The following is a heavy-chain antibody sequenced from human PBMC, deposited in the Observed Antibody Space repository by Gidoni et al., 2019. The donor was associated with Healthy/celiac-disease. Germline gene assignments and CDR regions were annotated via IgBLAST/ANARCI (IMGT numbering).Heavy chain of an antibody. CDR2: IYYSGST. CDR3: ARDAHRAVLRPKDYGSSGYFISYGMDV. J-gene: IGHJ6*02. D-gene: IGHD3-22*01. CDR1: GGSISSYY. V-gene: IGHV4-59*01. Sequence: QAQLQESGPGLVKPSETLSLTCTVSGGSISSYYWRWIRQPPGKGLEWIGYIYYSGSTNYNPSLKSRVTISVDTSKNQFSLKLSSVTAADTAVYYCARDAHRAVLRPKDYGSSGYFISYGMDVWGQGTTVTVSS.